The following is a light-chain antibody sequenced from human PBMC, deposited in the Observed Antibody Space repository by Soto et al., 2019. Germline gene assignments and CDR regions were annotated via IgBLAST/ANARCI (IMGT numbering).Light chain of an antibody. CDR3: AAWDDSLSGYV. V-gene: IGLV1-47*01. CDR2: RNN. Sequence: QSVLTQPPSASGTPGQRVTISCSGSSSNIGINYVYWYQQLPGTAPKLLIYRNNQRPSGVPDRFSGSKSGTSASLAISGLRSEDEADYCCAAWDDSLSGYVFGTGTKVTVL. J-gene: IGLJ1*01. CDR1: SSNIGINY.